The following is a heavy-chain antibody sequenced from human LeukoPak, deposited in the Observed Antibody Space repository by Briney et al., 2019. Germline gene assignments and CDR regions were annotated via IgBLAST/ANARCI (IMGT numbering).Heavy chain of an antibody. Sequence: GGSLRLSCVGSGFRFSSYDMNWVRQAPGKGLEWVSYISSSGSTIYYADSVKGRFTISRDNAKNSLYLQMNSLRAEDTAVYYCARCSYYDFWSGYYTLDYWGQGTLVTVSS. V-gene: IGHV3-48*03. CDR1: GFRFSSYD. CDR3: ARCSYYDFWSGYYTLDY. CDR2: ISSSGSTI. J-gene: IGHJ4*02. D-gene: IGHD3-3*01.